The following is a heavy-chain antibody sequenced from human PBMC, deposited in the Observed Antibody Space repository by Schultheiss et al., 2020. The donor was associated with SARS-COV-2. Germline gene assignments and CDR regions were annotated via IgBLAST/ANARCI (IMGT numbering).Heavy chain of an antibody. CDR3: ARWGRITIFGVVISNNWFDP. D-gene: IGHD3-3*01. V-gene: IGHV4-34*01. J-gene: IGHJ5*02. Sequence: SQTLSLTCAVYGGSFSGYYWSWIRQPPGKGLEWIGYIYYSGSTYYNPSLKSRVTISVDTSKNQFSLKLSSVTAADTAVYYCARWGRITIFGVVISNNWFDPWGQGTLVTVSS. CDR1: GGSFSGYY. CDR2: IYYSGST.